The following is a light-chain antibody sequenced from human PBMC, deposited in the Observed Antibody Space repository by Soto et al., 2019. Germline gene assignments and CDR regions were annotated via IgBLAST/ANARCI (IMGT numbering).Light chain of an antibody. Sequence: DIQMTQSPSSLSASVGDRVTITCRASQSISDYVNWYQQEPGKAPKLLMHDASTLEGGVPSRFSGSGSGTDFTLTISSLQPEDFATYFCQQSYTPPHTFGQGTKLEIK. J-gene: IGKJ2*01. CDR1: QSISDY. CDR3: QQSYTPPHT. CDR2: DAS. V-gene: IGKV1-39*01.